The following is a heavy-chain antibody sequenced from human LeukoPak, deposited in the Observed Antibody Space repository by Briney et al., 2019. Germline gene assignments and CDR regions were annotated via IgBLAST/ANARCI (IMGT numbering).Heavy chain of an antibody. D-gene: IGHD1-26*01. J-gene: IGHJ4*02. V-gene: IGHV1-69*01. Sequence: GASVKVSCKASGGTFSSYAISWVRQAPGQGLEWMGGIIPIFGTANHAQKFQGRVTITADESTSTAYMELSSLRSEDTAVYYCAGMVAPGLDYWGQGTLVTVSS. CDR2: IIPIFGTA. CDR1: GGTFSSYA. CDR3: AGMVAPGLDY.